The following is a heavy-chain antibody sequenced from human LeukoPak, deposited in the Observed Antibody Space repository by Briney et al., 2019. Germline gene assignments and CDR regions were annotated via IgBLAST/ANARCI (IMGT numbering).Heavy chain of an antibody. CDR3: TRAFYGGLYYFDY. CDR2: IRSKAYGGTT. CDR1: GFTFGDYA. J-gene: IGHJ4*02. D-gene: IGHD4-23*01. Sequence: PGGSLRLSCTASGFTFGDYAMSWVRQAPGKGLEWVGFIRSKAYGGTTEYAASVKGRFTISRDDSKSIAYLQMSSLKTEDTAVYYCTRAFYGGLYYFDYWGQGTLVTVSS. V-gene: IGHV3-49*04.